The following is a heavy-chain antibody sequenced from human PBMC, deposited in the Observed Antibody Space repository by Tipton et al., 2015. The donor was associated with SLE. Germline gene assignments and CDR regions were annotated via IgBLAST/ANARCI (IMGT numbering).Heavy chain of an antibody. J-gene: IGHJ6*02. V-gene: IGHV3-23*03. CDR1: GFTLSNYD. D-gene: IGHD4-23*01. CDR3: AKARGVVTRGMDV. Sequence: SLRLSCTASGFTLSNYDMNWVRQAPGKGLEWVAVFYAGGSTNHADSMQGRFTISRDYYRDTLYLQMNNLRPDDTAVYYCAKARGVVTRGMDVWGQGATVTVSS. CDR2: FYAGGST.